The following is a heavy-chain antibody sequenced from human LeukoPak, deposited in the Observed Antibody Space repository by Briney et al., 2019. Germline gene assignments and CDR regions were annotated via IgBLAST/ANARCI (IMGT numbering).Heavy chain of an antibody. Sequence: SETLSLTCSVSGGSIGNSDYYWGWIRQPPGKGLEWIGSIFYTGSTYYNPSLKSRVTMSVDPSKNQLSLKQTSVTAADTAVYYCATLGERRGAYNWFDSWGQGTLVTVSS. J-gene: IGHJ5*01. CDR1: GGSIGNSDYY. CDR2: IFYTGST. CDR3: ATLGERRGAYNWFDS. D-gene: IGHD3-16*01. V-gene: IGHV4-39*01.